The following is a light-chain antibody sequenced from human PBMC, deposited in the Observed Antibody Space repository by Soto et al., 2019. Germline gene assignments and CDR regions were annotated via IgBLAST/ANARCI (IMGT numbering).Light chain of an antibody. V-gene: IGKV3-20*01. CDR2: DAS. CDR3: QHYDSLPIT. CDR1: QSVGYH. Sequence: EIVLTQSPATLSLSPGERATLSCRASQSVGYHLAWYQQKPGQAPRLLIYDASSRATGIPDRFSGSESGTDFTLTISRLEPEDFAVFYCQHYDSLPITFGQGTRLENK. J-gene: IGKJ5*01.